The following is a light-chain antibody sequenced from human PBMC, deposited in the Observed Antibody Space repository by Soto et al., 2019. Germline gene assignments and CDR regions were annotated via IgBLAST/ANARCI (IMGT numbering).Light chain of an antibody. J-gene: IGKJ5*01. CDR1: QSVSSAY. Sequence: EIVLTQSPGTLSLSPGERATLSCRASQSVSSAYLAWYQQNPGQAPRLLISGASSRATGIPDRFSGSGSGTDFSLTISGLEPEDFAVYYCQQYGGSVPITFGQGTRLDIK. CDR3: QQYGGSVPIT. CDR2: GAS. V-gene: IGKV3-20*01.